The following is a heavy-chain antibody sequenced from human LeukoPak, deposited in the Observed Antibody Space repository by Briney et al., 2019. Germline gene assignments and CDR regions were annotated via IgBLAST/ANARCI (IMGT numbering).Heavy chain of an antibody. V-gene: IGHV3-9*01. D-gene: IGHD6-19*01. CDR2: ISWNSGSI. J-gene: IGHJ4*02. Sequence: GRSLRLSCAASGFTFDDYAMHWVRQAPGKGLEWVSGISWNSGSIGYADSVKGRFTVSRDSSKNTLYVQMTSLRAEDTAVYYCAKQYSSGWYYFDYWGQGTLVTVSS. CDR3: AKQYSSGWYYFDY. CDR1: GFTFDDYA.